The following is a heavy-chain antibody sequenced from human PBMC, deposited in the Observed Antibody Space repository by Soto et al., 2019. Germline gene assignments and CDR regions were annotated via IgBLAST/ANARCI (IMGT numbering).Heavy chain of an antibody. J-gene: IGHJ6*02. CDR1: GGTFGNSA. Sequence: QVQLVQSGAEVKKPGSSVTVSCKASGGTFGNSAISWVRQAPGEGLEWMGGNIPIFSTPDYAQKFQGRVTITADESTTTDYMELTSLKSEDTAVYYCARDKDRQQLGGNYYYGIDVWGQGTTVTVSS. CDR3: ARDKDRQQLGGNYYYGIDV. CDR2: NIPIFSTP. V-gene: IGHV1-69*12. D-gene: IGHD2-15*01.